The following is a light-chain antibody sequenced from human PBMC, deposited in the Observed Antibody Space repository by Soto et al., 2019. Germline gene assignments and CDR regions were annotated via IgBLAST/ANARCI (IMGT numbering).Light chain of an antibody. CDR1: SSDISRYNF. CDR3: SSYTSVTTFVV. V-gene: IGLV2-14*01. CDR2: EVT. Sequence: QSALTQPASVSGSPGQSITISCTGTSSDISRYNFVSWYQQHPGKAPKLLVYEVTNRPSGVSNRFSGSKSGNTASLTIFGLQTEDEADYYCSSYTSVTTFVVFGTGTKLTVL. J-gene: IGLJ1*01.